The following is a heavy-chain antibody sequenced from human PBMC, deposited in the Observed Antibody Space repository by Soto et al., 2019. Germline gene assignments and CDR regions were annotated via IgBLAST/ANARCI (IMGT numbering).Heavy chain of an antibody. V-gene: IGHV1-69*13. CDR3: ARLGVDTAMVPDDY. Sequence: ASVKVSCKASGGTFSSYAISWVRQAPGQGLEWMGGIIPIFGTANYAQKFQGRVTITADESTSTAYMELSSLRSEDTAVYYCARLGVDTAMVPDDYWGQGTLVTVSS. CDR2: IIPIFGTA. CDR1: GGTFSSYA. D-gene: IGHD5-18*01. J-gene: IGHJ4*02.